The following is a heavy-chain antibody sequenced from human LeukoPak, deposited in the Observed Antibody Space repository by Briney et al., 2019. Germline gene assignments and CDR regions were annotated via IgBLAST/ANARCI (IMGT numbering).Heavy chain of an antibody. D-gene: IGHD2-8*01. CDR2: INQDGSEK. CDR3: AKGLFGYCPTNTCSL. Sequence: GGSLRLSCAASGFTFSSYWMSWVRQAPGKGLEWVANINQDGSEKYYVDSVKGRFTISRDNARNSLYLQMDSLRPEDTAVYYCAKGLFGYCPTNTCSLWGQGTLVTVSS. V-gene: IGHV3-7*01. J-gene: IGHJ4*02. CDR1: GFTFSSYW.